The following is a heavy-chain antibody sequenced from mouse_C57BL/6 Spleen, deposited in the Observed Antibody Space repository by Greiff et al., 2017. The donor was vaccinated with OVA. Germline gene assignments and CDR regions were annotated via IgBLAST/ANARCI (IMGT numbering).Heavy chain of an antibody. D-gene: IGHD1-1*01. V-gene: IGHV1-64*01. CDR3: ARSGGSRPYYFDY. CDR1: GYTFTSYW. Sequence: QVQLKQPGAELVKPGASVTLSCKASGYTFTSYWMHWVKQRPGQGLEWIGMIHPNSGSTNYNEKFKSKATLTVDKSSSTAYMQLSSLTSEDSAVYYCARSGGSRPYYFDYWGQGTTLTVSS. J-gene: IGHJ2*01. CDR2: IHPNSGST.